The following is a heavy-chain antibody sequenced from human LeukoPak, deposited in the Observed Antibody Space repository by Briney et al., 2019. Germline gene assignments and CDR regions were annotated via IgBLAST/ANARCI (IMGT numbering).Heavy chain of an antibody. V-gene: IGHV3-48*03. D-gene: IGHD6-13*01. Sequence: GGSLRLSCAASGFTFSSYEMNWVRQAPGKGLEWVSYISSSGSTIYYADSVKGRFIIPRDNAKNSLYLQMNSLRAEDTAVYYCARGSGIATFDYWGQGTLVTVSS. J-gene: IGHJ4*02. CDR3: ARGSGIATFDY. CDR2: ISSSGSTI. CDR1: GFTFSSYE.